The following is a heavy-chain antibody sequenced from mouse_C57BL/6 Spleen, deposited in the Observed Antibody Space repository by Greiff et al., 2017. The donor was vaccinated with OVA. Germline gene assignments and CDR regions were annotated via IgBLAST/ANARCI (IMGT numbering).Heavy chain of an antibody. CDR2: INPGSGGT. CDR1: GYAFTNYL. J-gene: IGHJ1*03. D-gene: IGHD2-10*02. V-gene: IGHV1-54*01. Sequence: VQLQQSGAELVRPGTSVKVSCTASGYAFTNYLIEWVKQRPGQGLEWIGVINPGSGGTNYNETFKGKPTLTADKSSSTTYMQRSSLTSEDSAVYYCARGTSNYWYFDVWGTGTTVTVSS. CDR3: ARGTSNYWYFDV.